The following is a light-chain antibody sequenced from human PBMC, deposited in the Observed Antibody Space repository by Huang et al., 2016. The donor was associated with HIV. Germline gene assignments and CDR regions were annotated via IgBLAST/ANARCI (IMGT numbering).Light chain of an antibody. CDR2: DAS. CDR1: QSITNY. CDR3: QQRDTWLIT. Sequence: IVLTQSPATLSLSPGERATLSCKASQSITNYLAWYQQKPGKAPRLLIYDASTRATGTPARFSGSGSGTDFTLTISSLKPEDFAIYYCQQRDTWLITFGQGTRLEIK. V-gene: IGKV3-11*01. J-gene: IGKJ5*01.